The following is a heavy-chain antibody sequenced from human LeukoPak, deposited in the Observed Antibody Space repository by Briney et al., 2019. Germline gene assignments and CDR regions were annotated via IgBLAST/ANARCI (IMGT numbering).Heavy chain of an antibody. V-gene: IGHV4-39*07. D-gene: IGHD3-3*01. Sequence: SETMSLTCTVSGGSISSSSYYWGWIRQPPGKGLEWIGSIYYSGSTYYNPSLKSRVTISVDTSKNQFSLKLSSVTAADTAVYYCARVGYDFWSGYYTDYWGQGTLVTVSS. J-gene: IGHJ4*02. CDR1: GGSISSSSYY. CDR2: IYYSGST. CDR3: ARVGYDFWSGYYTDY.